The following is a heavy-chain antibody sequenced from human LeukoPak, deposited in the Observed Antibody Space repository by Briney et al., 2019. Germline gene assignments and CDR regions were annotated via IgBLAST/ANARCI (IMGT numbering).Heavy chain of an antibody. CDR1: GGSFSGYY. V-gene: IGHV4-34*01. CDR3: ARASGYDFWSGQDY. CDR2: VTHRGST. Sequence: PSETLSLTCGVYGGSFSGYYWSWIRQPPGKGLEWIGQVTHRGSTNYNPSLKSRVTLSVDSSKNQLFMNLSSVTAADTAVYYCARASGYDFWSGQDYWGQGTLVTVSS. D-gene: IGHD3-3*01. J-gene: IGHJ4*02.